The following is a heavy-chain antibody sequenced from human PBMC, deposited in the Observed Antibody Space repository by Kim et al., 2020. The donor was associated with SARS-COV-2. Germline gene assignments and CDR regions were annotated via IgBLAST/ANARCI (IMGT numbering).Heavy chain of an antibody. V-gene: IGHV1-8*01. Sequence: YAQKFQGRVTMTRTTSISTAYMELSSLRSEDTAVYYCARVNYYDSSGFDYWGQGTLVTVSS. D-gene: IGHD3-22*01. CDR3: ARVNYYDSSGFDY. J-gene: IGHJ4*02.